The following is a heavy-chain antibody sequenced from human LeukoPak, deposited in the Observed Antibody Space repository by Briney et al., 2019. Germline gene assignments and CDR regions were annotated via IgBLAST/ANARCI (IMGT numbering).Heavy chain of an antibody. CDR2: INAGNGNT. D-gene: IGHD5-24*01. V-gene: IGHV1-3*01. J-gene: IGHJ6*02. CDR3: ATTNKPLIVAYYYYGMDV. Sequence: GASVKVSCKASGYTFTSYAMHWVRQAPGQRLEWMGWINAGNGNTKYSQKFQGRVTITRDTSASTAYMELSSLRSEDTAVYYCATTNKPLIVAYYYYGMDVWGQGTTVTVS. CDR1: GYTFTSYA.